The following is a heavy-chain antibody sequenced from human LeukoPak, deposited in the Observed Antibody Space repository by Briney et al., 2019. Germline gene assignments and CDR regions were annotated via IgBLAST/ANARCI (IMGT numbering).Heavy chain of an antibody. Sequence: GGSLRLSCAASGFTFSSYSMNWVRQAPGKGLEWVSSISSSSSYIYYADSAKGRFTISRDNAKNSLYLQMNSLRAEDTAVYYCARAIDTATPVYYYYGMDVWGKGTTVTVSS. CDR3: ARAIDTATPVYYYYGMDV. CDR1: GFTFSSYS. CDR2: ISSSSSYI. J-gene: IGHJ6*04. D-gene: IGHD5-18*01. V-gene: IGHV3-21*01.